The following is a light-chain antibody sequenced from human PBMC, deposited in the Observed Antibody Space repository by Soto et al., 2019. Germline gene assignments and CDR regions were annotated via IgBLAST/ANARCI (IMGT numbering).Light chain of an antibody. CDR1: QTINTW. Sequence: DIQMTQSPSTLSASVGDRVTITCRASQTINTWLAWYQQKPGKAPKLLIYRASNLVSGVPSRFSGSGSGTAFTLTISSLHPDDFSIYYCQQYETYSGTFGPGTKVDI. CDR2: RAS. CDR3: QQYETYSGT. V-gene: IGKV1-5*03. J-gene: IGKJ3*01.